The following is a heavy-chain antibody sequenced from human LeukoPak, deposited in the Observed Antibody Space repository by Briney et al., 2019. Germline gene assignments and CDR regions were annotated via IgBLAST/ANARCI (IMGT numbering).Heavy chain of an antibody. J-gene: IGHJ4*02. CDR2: ISSSSRYI. CDR1: GFTFSSYN. V-gene: IGHV3-21*01. CDR3: ARDLSVGSKPDLGFDY. D-gene: IGHD1-26*01. Sequence: GGSLRLSCVASGFTFSSYNMNWVRQAPGKGLEWVSTISSSSRYIYYTDSVKGRFTISRDNAKNSLYLQMNSLRAEDTAVYYCARDLSVGSKPDLGFDYWGQGTLVTVSS.